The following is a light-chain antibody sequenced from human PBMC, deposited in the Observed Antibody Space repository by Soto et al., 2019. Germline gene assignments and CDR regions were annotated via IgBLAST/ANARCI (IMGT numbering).Light chain of an antibody. CDR1: ASNIGRNN. Sequence: QAVVTQPPSAAGTPGQRVTISCSGSASNIGRNNVYWFQQLPGTAPKLLIYMNQQRPSGVPDRFSGSKSGTSGSLAISGLRSEDEAHYYCATWDASLSGWVFGGGTKLTVL. CDR3: ATWDASLSGWV. CDR2: MNQ. V-gene: IGLV1-47*01. J-gene: IGLJ3*02.